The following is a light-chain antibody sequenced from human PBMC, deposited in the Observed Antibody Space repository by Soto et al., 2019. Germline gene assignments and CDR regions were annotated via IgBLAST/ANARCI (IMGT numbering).Light chain of an antibody. CDR2: DVN. J-gene: IGLJ2*01. Sequence: QSALTQPASVSGSPGQSITISCTGTSSDVGGYNYVSWYQQHPGKAPKFMIYDVNNRPSGVSNRFSGSKSGNTASLTISGLQAEDEADYYCSSYSGSNTLVVFGGGTQLTVL. CDR3: SSYSGSNTLVV. CDR1: SSDVGGYNY. V-gene: IGLV2-14*03.